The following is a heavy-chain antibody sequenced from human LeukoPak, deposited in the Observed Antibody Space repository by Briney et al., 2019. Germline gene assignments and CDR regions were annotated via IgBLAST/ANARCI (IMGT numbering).Heavy chain of an antibody. CDR2: ISSSGSAI. CDR3: ARGESIAAWEDAFDI. Sequence: GGSLRLSCAASGFTFSDYYMSWIRQAPGKGLEWVSYISSSGSAIYYADSVKGRFTISRDNAKNSLYLQMNSLRAEDTVVYYCARGESIAAWEDAFDIWGQGTMVTVSS. J-gene: IGHJ3*02. CDR1: GFTFSDYY. D-gene: IGHD6-6*01. V-gene: IGHV3-11*01.